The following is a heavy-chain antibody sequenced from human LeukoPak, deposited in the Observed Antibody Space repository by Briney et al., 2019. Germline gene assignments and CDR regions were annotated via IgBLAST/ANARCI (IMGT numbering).Heavy chain of an antibody. CDR1: GFTFGDYA. J-gene: IGHJ4*02. D-gene: IGHD4-17*01. CDR3: TRDYGDYKGDY. CDR2: IRSKVYGGTT. V-gene: IGHV3-49*04. Sequence: GGSLRLSCTGSGFTFGDYAVIWVRQAPGRGLEWVGFIRSKVYGGTTEYAASVKGRFTISRDDSKSIAYLQMDSLKTEDTAVYYCTRDYGDYKGDYWGQGTLVTVSS.